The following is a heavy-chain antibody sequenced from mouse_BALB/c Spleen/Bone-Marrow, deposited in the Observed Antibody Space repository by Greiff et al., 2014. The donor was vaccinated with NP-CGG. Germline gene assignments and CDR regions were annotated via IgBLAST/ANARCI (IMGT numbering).Heavy chain of an antibody. J-gene: IGHJ3*01. D-gene: IGHD1-1*01. CDR2: IDPANGNT. CDR3: APYYYGSSQFAY. V-gene: IGHV14-3*02. CDR1: GFNIKDTH. Sequence: VPLQQSGAELVKPGASGKLFCTASGFNIKDTHMPWGEPRPEKGLGGIGRIDPANGNTKYDPKFQGEATITADTSSNTAYLQLSSLTSEDTAVYYCAPYYYGSSQFAYWGQGTLVTVSA.